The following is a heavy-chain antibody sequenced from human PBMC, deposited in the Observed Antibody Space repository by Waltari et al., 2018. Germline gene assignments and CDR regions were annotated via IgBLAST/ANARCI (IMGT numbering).Heavy chain of an antibody. CDR3: EVSSSSFGNY. J-gene: IGHJ4*02. Sequence: EVKLLQSGGDLVQPGGSLRLSCAASGFTFSNYAMDWVRQAPGEGLEWVSSISGSGDSVDSADSVKGRITTSRDNSKNIMYLQMNSLRVEDTALYYCEVSSSSFGNYWGQGALVTVSS. CDR2: ISGSGDSV. CDR1: GFTFSNYA. D-gene: IGHD6-6*01. V-gene: IGHV3-23*01.